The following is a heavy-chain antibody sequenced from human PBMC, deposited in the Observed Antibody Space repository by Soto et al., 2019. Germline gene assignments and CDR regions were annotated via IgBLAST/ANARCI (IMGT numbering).Heavy chain of an antibody. CDR1: GYTFTNYA. Sequence: SVKVSCKASGYTFTNYAMHWVRQAPGQRLEWMGWINAGNGNTKYSQKFQGRVTITRDTSASTAYMELSSLRFEDTAVYYCAGDSGYSYGPIDYWGQGTLVTVSS. V-gene: IGHV1-3*01. CDR2: INAGNGNT. D-gene: IGHD5-18*01. J-gene: IGHJ4*02. CDR3: AGDSGYSYGPIDY.